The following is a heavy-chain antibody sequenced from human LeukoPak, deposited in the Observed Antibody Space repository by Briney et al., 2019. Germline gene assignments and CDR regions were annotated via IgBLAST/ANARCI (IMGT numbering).Heavy chain of an antibody. CDR3: ARETYYYDSSGRPKSYWYFDL. J-gene: IGHJ2*01. CDR2: VYHSGNT. Sequence: SETLSLTCTVSGGSISSGGYSWSWIRQPPGKGLEWIGYVYHSGNTYYNPSLKSRVTISIDRSKNHFSLKLNSVTAADTAVYYCARETYYYDSSGRPKSYWYFDLWGRGTLVTVSS. D-gene: IGHD3-22*01. CDR1: GGSISSGGYS. V-gene: IGHV4-30-2*01.